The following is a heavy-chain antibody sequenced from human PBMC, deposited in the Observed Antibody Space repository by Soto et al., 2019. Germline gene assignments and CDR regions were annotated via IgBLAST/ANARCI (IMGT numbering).Heavy chain of an antibody. Sequence: GGSLRLSCAASGFTFSSYAMSWVRQAPGKGLEWVSAISGSGGSTYYADSVKGRFTIPRDNSKNTLYLQMNSLRAEDTAVYYCATLVVARRDWFDPWGQGTLVTVSS. J-gene: IGHJ5*02. CDR2: ISGSGGST. D-gene: IGHD2-2*01. V-gene: IGHV3-23*01. CDR1: GFTFSSYA. CDR3: ATLVVARRDWFDP.